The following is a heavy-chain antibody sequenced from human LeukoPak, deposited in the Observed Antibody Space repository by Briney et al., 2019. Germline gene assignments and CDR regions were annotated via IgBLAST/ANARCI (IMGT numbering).Heavy chain of an antibody. CDR1: AFTFDDYA. V-gene: IGHV3-20*04. Sequence: GGSLRLSCTASAFTFDDYAMSWVRQAPGKRLEWVSTINWNGGSTGYADSVKGRFTISRDNAKNSLYLQMNSLRAEDTAVYYCAKEEWLLAVYFDYWGQGTLVTVSS. D-gene: IGHD3-3*01. CDR3: AKEEWLLAVYFDY. J-gene: IGHJ4*02. CDR2: INWNGGST.